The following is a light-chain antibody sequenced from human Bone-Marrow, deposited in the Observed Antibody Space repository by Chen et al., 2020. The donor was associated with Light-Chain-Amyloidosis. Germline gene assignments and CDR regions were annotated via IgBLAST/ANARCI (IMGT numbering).Light chain of an antibody. V-gene: IGLV3-25*03. CDR2: RDT. J-gene: IGLJ2*01. CDR3: QSADSSGTYEVI. CDR1: DLPTKY. Sequence: SYELTQPPSVSVSPGQTSRITCSGDDLPTKYAYWYQKKPGQAPVLVIHRDTERPAGISERFSGSSSGTTATLTISGVQADDEADYHCQSADSSGTYEVIFGGGTKLTVL.